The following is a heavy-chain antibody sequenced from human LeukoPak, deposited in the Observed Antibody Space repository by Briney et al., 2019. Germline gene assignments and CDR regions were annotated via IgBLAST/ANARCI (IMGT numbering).Heavy chain of an antibody. CDR2: ISSRGNDI. CDR3: ARDRWGYSYGGD. V-gene: IGHV3-21*05. Sequence: GGSLRLSCAASGFTFSSYSMNWVRQAPGKGLEWVSDISSRGNDIYYADSVKGRFTISRDNAKNSLYLQMNSLRAEDTAVYYCARDRWGYSYGGDWGQGTLVTVSS. CDR1: GFTFSSYS. D-gene: IGHD5-18*01. J-gene: IGHJ4*02.